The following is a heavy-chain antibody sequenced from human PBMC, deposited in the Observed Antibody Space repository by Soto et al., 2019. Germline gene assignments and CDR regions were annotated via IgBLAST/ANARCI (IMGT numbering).Heavy chain of an antibody. Sequence: ASVKVSCKASGYTFTSYDINWVRQATGQGLEWMGWMNPNSGNTCYAQKFQGRVTMTRNTPISTAYMELSSLRSEDTAVYYCPRGNRWNYGAFDIWGQGTMITVSS. CDR2: MNPNSGNT. J-gene: IGHJ3*02. D-gene: IGHD1-7*01. CDR3: PRGNRWNYGAFDI. V-gene: IGHV1-8*01. CDR1: GYTFTSYD.